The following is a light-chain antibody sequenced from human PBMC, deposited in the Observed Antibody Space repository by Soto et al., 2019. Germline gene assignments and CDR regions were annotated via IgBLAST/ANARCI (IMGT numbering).Light chain of an antibody. CDR3: QQRSNWLPIT. CDR1: QSVSSY. J-gene: IGKJ5*01. CDR2: DAS. Sequence: EIVLTQSPATLSLSPGERATLSCRASQSVSSYLAWYQQKPGQAPRLLIYDASNRATGIPARFSGSGSGTDFTLTISSLEPEDFAVYYYQQRSNWLPITFGPGTRLEIK. V-gene: IGKV3-11*01.